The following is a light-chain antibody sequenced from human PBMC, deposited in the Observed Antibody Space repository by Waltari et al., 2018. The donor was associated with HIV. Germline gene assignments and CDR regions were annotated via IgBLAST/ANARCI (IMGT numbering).Light chain of an antibody. CDR2: WAS. Sequence: DIVMTQSPDSLAVSLGERAPITCKSSQSVLYSSNNKNYLAWYQQKQGQSPKLLIYWASTREFGVPDRFSGSGSGTDFTLTISSLQAEDVAVYYCQQYYSTPLTFGGGTKVEIK. V-gene: IGKV4-1*01. CDR1: QSVLYSSNNKNY. CDR3: QQYYSTPLT. J-gene: IGKJ4*01.